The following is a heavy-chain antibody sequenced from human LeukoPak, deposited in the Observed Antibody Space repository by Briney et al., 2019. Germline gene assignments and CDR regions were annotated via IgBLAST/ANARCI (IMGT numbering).Heavy chain of an antibody. D-gene: IGHD5-24*01. V-gene: IGHV4-34*01. CDR3: ARGWPTRFYGLDV. Sequence: PSETLSLTCAAYGGSFSGFSWNWIRQPPGKGLEWIGAINHSGSTNYNPSLKSRVTILEDTSKNQFSLNLTSVTAADTALYYCARGWPTRFYGLDVWGQGTTVTVSS. J-gene: IGHJ6*02. CDR1: GGSFSGFS. CDR2: INHSGST.